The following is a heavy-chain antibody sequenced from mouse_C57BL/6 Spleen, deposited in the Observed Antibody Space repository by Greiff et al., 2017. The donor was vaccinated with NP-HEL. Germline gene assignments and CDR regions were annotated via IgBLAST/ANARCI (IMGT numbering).Heavy chain of an antibody. D-gene: IGHD2-2*01. V-gene: IGHV1-59*01. CDR1: GYTFTSYW. J-gene: IGHJ4*01. Sequence: QVQLQQPGAELVRPGTSVKLSCKASGYTFTSYWMHWVKQRPGQGLEWIGVIDPSDSYTNYNQKFKGKATLTVDTSSSTAYMQLSSLTSEDSAVYYCAREWLRHAMDYWGQGTSVTVSS. CDR3: AREWLRHAMDY. CDR2: IDPSDSYT.